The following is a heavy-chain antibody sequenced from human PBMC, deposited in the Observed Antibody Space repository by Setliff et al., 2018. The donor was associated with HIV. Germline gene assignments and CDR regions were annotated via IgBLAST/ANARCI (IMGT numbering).Heavy chain of an antibody. CDR3: ARTTLRRGYSGYEPYFDY. Sequence: GSLRLSCAASGFTFSSYGMHWVRQAPGKGLEWVAFIRYDGSNKYYADSVKGRFTISRDNAKNTLYLQMTNMDPVDTATYYCARTTLRRGYSGYEPYFDYWGQGTLVTVSS. J-gene: IGHJ4*02. CDR2: IRYDGSNK. CDR1: GFTFSSYG. V-gene: IGHV3-30*02. D-gene: IGHD5-12*01.